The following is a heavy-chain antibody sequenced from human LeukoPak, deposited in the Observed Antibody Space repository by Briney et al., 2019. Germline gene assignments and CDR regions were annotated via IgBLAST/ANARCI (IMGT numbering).Heavy chain of an antibody. Sequence: ASVKVSCKASGYTFTGYYLHWVRQAPGQGLEWMGWISAYNGNTNYAQKFQGRVTMTRDTSISTAYMELSRLRSDDTAVYYCARAFGSGWFSYYYYYMDVWGKGTTVTVSS. D-gene: IGHD6-19*01. CDR1: GYTFTGYY. CDR3: ARAFGSGWFSYYYYYMDV. CDR2: ISAYNGNT. V-gene: IGHV1-2*02. J-gene: IGHJ6*03.